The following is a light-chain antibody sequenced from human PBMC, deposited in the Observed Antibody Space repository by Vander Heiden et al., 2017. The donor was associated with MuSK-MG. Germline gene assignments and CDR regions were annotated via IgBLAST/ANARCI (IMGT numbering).Light chain of an antibody. Sequence: QSSLTQTASVSGSPGQSITTSCTVTSSDVGGYVYVSWYQKRPGKAPNLIIFDVSTRPSGVSHRFSGSKSGNTASLAIYGLQPEDEADYYCCSYASSSTPLYVFGSGTKVTVL. CDR1: SSDVGGYVY. CDR3: CSYASSSTPLYV. CDR2: DVS. V-gene: IGLV2-14*03. J-gene: IGLJ1*01.